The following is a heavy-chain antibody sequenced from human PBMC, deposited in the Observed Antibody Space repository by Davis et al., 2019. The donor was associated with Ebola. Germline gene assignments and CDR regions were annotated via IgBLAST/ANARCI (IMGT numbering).Heavy chain of an antibody. D-gene: IGHD5-18*01. CDR3: AREDTAMVTWAYYYYGMDV. CDR1: GGSISSGDYY. Sequence: MPSETLSLTCTVSGGSISSGDYYWSWIRQPPGKGLEWIGYIYYSGSTNYNPSLKSRVTISVDTSKNQFSLKLSSVTAADTAVYYCAREDTAMVTWAYYYYGMDVWGQGTTVTVSS. J-gene: IGHJ6*02. V-gene: IGHV4-61*08. CDR2: IYYSGST.